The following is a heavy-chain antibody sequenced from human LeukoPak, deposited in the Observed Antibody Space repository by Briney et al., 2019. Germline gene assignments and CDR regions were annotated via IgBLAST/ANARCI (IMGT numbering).Heavy chain of an antibody. CDR2: IIPIFGTA. CDR1: GGTFSSYA. V-gene: IGHV1-69*05. J-gene: IGHJ4*02. Sequence: ASVKVSCKASGGTFSSYAISWVRPAPGQGHEWMGGIIPIFGTANYAQKFQGRVTITTDESTSTAYMELSSLRSVDTAVYYCARGKYSGYENWGQGTRVTVSS. D-gene: IGHD5-12*01. CDR3: ARGKYSGYEN.